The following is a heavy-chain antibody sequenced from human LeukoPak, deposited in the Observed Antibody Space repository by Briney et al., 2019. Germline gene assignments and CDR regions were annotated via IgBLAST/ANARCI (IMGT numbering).Heavy chain of an antibody. J-gene: IGHJ3*02. CDR1: GYSFTSYW. V-gene: IGHV5-51*01. CDR3: ARHYSSSWYLTDAFDI. D-gene: IGHD6-13*01. Sequence: GESLKTSCKGSGYSFTSYWIGWVRQMPGKGLEWMGIIYPGDSDTRYSPSFQGQVTISADKSISTAYLQWSSLKASDTAMYYCARHYSSSWYLTDAFDIWGQGTMVTVSS. CDR2: IYPGDSDT.